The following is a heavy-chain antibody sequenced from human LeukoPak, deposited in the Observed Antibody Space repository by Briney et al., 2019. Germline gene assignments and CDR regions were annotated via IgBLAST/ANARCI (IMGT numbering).Heavy chain of an antibody. V-gene: IGHV3-23*01. Sequence: PAGGSLRLSCAASGFTFSSYAMSWVRQAPGKGLEWVSNISDSGGSTYCADSVQGRFTISRDNSKNTVFLQMNSLRAEDTAIYYCANGLNVPDYWGQGTLVTVSS. CDR1: GFTFSSYA. CDR2: ISDSGGST. CDR3: ANGLNVPDY. J-gene: IGHJ4*02. D-gene: IGHD3/OR15-3a*01.